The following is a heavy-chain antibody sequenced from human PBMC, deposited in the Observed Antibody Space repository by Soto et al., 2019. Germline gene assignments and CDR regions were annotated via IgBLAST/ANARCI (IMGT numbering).Heavy chain of an antibody. CDR1: GYSFVNYY. J-gene: IGHJ6*02. D-gene: IGHD6-19*01. V-gene: IGHV1-46*01. Sequence: QVHLVQSGAEVKKPGASVKLSCKASGYSFVNYYINWVRQAPGQGLEWMGIIYPRGGNISYAQKFHGTVSMTGDTAASTVYMELTSLRSDDPAVSFCARDWIAVAGSISFSQAFPLLDGMDLWGQGTTVTVSS. CDR3: ARDWIAVAGSISFSQAFPLLDGMDL. CDR2: IYPRGGNI.